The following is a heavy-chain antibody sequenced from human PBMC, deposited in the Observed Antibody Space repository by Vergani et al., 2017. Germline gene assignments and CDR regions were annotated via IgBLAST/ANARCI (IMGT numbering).Heavy chain of an antibody. J-gene: IGHJ4*02. Sequence: QVQLVQSGAEVKKPGSSVKVSCKASGGTFSSYTISWVRQAPGQGLEWMGRIIPILGIANYAQKFQGRVTITADKSTSTAYMELRSLRSDDTAVYYCASGIAAAGITSFGYWGQGTLVTVSS. CDR2: IIPILGIA. CDR1: GGTFSSYT. V-gene: IGHV1-69*02. D-gene: IGHD6-13*01. CDR3: ASGIAAAGITSFGY.